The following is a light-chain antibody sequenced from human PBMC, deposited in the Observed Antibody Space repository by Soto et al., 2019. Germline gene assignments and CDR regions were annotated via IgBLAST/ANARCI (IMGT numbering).Light chain of an antibody. CDR3: RQRSNWRPMYT. Sequence: EIVLTQSPATLSLSPGERATLSCRASQSVNSYLAWYQQKPGQAPRLLIYDASNRATGIPARFSGSGAGTDFTLTISRLEPEDFAVYYCRQRSNWRPMYTFGQGTKLEIK. CDR2: DAS. V-gene: IGKV3-11*01. J-gene: IGKJ2*01. CDR1: QSVNSY.